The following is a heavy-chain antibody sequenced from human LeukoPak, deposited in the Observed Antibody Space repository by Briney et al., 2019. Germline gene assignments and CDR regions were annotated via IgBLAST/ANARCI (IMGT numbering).Heavy chain of an antibody. CDR2: ISAYNGNT. V-gene: IGHV1-18*01. J-gene: IGHJ6*03. D-gene: IGHD3-9*01. CDR3: ARVSWLSKYMDV. Sequence: ASVKVSCKASGYTFTSYGISWVRQAPGHGLEWMGWISAYNGNTNYAQKLQGRVTMTTDTSTSTAYMKLRSLRSDEAAVFYCARVSWLSKYMDVWGKGSTVIVSS. CDR1: GYTFTSYG.